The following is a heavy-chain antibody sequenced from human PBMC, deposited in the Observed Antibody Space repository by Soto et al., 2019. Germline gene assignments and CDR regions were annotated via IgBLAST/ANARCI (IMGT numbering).Heavy chain of an antibody. CDR3: ARLWFGDPRDY. J-gene: IGHJ4*02. D-gene: IGHD3-10*01. Sequence: GGSLRLSCAASGFTFSSYSMNWVRQAPGKGLEWVSYISSSSSTIYYADSVKGRFTISRDNAKNSLYLQMNSLRAEDTAVYYCARLWFGDPRDYWGQGTLVTVSS. CDR2: ISSSSSTI. V-gene: IGHV3-48*01. CDR1: GFTFSSYS.